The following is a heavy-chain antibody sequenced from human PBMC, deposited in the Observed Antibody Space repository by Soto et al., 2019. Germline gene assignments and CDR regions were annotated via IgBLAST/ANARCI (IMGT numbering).Heavy chain of an antibody. CDR2: ISSSSSTI. CDR3: ATDLIIVATPGDYYYMDV. Sequence: GGSLRLSCAASGFTFSSYSMNWVRQAPGKGLEWVSYISSSSSTIYYADSVKGRFTISRDNAKNSLYLQMNSLRAEDTAVYYCATDLIIVATPGDYYYMDVWGKGTTVTVSS. V-gene: IGHV3-48*01. CDR1: GFTFSSYS. J-gene: IGHJ6*03. D-gene: IGHD5-12*01.